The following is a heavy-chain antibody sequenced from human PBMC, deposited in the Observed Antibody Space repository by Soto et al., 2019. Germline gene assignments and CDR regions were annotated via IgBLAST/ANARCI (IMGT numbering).Heavy chain of an antibody. CDR2: IIPIFGTA. J-gene: IGHJ6*02. Sequence: SVKVSCKASGGTFSSYAISWVRQAPGQGLEWMGGIIPIFGTANYAQKFQGRVTITADESTSTAYMELSSLRSEDTAVYYCARCLGCSLNYYYGMAFWGQGTTVPVSS. CDR1: GGTFSSYA. CDR3: ARCLGCSLNYYYGMAF. V-gene: IGHV1-69*13. D-gene: IGHD3-16*01.